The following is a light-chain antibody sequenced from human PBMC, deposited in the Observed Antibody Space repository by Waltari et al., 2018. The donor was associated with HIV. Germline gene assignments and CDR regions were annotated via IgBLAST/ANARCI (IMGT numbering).Light chain of an antibody. Sequence: ELVMLQSPATLSVSPGETATVSCTASQSTCSNLAWYQQKPRQGSRLLIYGASTRATGIPARFSGSGSETEFTLTISSLQSEDFAVYYCQQYNNWPPITFGQGTRLEIK. CDR2: GAS. CDR3: QQYNNWPPIT. V-gene: IGKV3-15*01. J-gene: IGKJ5*01. CDR1: QSTCSN.